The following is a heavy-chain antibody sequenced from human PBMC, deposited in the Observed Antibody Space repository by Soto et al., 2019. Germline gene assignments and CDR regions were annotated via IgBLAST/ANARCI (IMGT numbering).Heavy chain of an antibody. D-gene: IGHD5-18*01. Sequence: QVQLVESGGGVVQPGRSLRLSCAASGFTFSSYGMHWVRQAPGKRLEWVAVIWYDGSNKYYADSVKGRFTISRDNSKNTLYLQMNSLRAEDTAVYYCASDMDTAMLDAFDIWGQGTMVTVSS. J-gene: IGHJ3*02. CDR2: IWYDGSNK. V-gene: IGHV3-33*01. CDR1: GFTFSSYG. CDR3: ASDMDTAMLDAFDI.